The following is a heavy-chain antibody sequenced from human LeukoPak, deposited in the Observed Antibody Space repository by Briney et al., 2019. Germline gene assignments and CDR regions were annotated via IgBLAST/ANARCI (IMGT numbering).Heavy chain of an antibody. CDR3: ARDWGYSYGYYFDY. Sequence: PGGSLRLSCAASGFTFSSYAMHWVRQAPGKGLEWVAVISYDGSNKYYADSVKGRFTISRDNSKNTLYLQINSLRAEDTAVYYCARDWGYSYGYYFDYWGQGTLVTVSS. CDR1: GFTFSSYA. D-gene: IGHD5-18*01. CDR2: ISYDGSNK. V-gene: IGHV3-30*04. J-gene: IGHJ4*02.